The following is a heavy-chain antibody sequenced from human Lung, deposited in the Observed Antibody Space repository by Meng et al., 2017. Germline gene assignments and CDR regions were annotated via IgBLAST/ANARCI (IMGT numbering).Heavy chain of an antibody. CDR3: AILSHCTGGTCYPYDY. V-gene: IGHV1-18*01. J-gene: IGHJ4*02. CDR2: ISPYNGYT. D-gene: IGHD2-15*01. Sequence: QVTLRQSGAEVKKPGAAVKVSRKASGYTFTTYGISWVRQAPGQGLEWMGWISPYNGYTSSIQKFQGRVTMTTDTSTSTAYMELMSLGSDDTAVYYCAILSHCTGGTCYPYDYWGQGTLVTVSS. CDR1: GYTFTTYG.